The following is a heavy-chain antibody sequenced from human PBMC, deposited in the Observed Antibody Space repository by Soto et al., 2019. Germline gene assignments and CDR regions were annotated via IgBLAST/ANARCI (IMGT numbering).Heavy chain of an antibody. J-gene: IGHJ5*02. Sequence: SETLSLPCTVSGCSINTNNYNWGWVRQPPGKGLERIGSVFYNGTTYYSPSLKSRVTISLAPSRTQFSLKLESVTAADTAVYFCARLFVVSPVANAWGQGTLVIVSS. CDR3: ARLFVVSPVANA. CDR2: VFYNGTT. CDR1: GCSINTNNYN. D-gene: IGHD2-15*01. V-gene: IGHV4-39*01.